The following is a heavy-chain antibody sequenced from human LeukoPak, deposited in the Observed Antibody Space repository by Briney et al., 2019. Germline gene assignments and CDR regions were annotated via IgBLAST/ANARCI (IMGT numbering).Heavy chain of an antibody. CDR2: IKQDGSEK. CDR3: ARDLPTTLQLWYTGYFDY. V-gene: IGHV3-7*01. Sequence: QAGGSLRLSCAASGFTFSSYWMSWVSQAPGKGLEWVANIKQDGSEKYYVDSVKGRFTISRDNAKNSLYLQMNSLRAEDTAVYYCARDLPTTLQLWYTGYFDYWGQGTLVTVSS. D-gene: IGHD5-18*01. CDR1: GFTFSSYW. J-gene: IGHJ4*02.